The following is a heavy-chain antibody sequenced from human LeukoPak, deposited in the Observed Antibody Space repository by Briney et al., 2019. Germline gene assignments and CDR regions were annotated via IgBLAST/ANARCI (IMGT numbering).Heavy chain of an antibody. J-gene: IGHJ4*02. D-gene: IGHD3-10*01. CDR1: GGSISSGDYY. V-gene: IGHV4-30-4*01. Sequence: PSQTVSLTCTVSGGSISSGDYYWSWIRQPPGKGLEWIGYIYYSGSTYYNPSLKSRVTISVDTSKNQFSLKLSSVTAADTAVYYCAGAIGSGSYDPTFDYWGQGTLVTVSS. CDR2: IYYSGST. CDR3: AGAIGSGSYDPTFDY.